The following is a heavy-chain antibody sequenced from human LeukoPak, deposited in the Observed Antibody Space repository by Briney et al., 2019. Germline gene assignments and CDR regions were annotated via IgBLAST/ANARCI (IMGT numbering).Heavy chain of an antibody. CDR2: ISYDGSNK. CDR1: GFTFSSYA. V-gene: IGHV3-30-3*01. Sequence: GGSLRLSCAASGFTFSSYAMHWVRQAPGKGLEWVAVISYDGSNKYYADSVKGRFTISRDNSKNTLYLQMNSLRAEDTAVYYCARGLGASGSYERGFDYWGQGTLVTVSS. J-gene: IGHJ4*02. D-gene: IGHD1-26*01. CDR3: ARGLGASGSYERGFDY.